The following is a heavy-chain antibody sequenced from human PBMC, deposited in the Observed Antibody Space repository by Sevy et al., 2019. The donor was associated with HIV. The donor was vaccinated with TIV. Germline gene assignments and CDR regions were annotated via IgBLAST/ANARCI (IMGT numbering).Heavy chain of an antibody. CDR3: ARESGDCSSTSCYEGVFDY. CDR2: IYTSGST. CDR1: GGSISSGSYY. V-gene: IGHV4-61*02. J-gene: IGHJ4*02. Sequence: SETLSLTCTVSGGSISSGSYYWSWIRQPAGKGLECIGRIYTSGSTNYNPSLKSRVTISVDTSKNQFSLKLSSVTAADTAMYYCARESGDCSSTSCYEGVFDYWSQGTLVTVSS. D-gene: IGHD2-2*01.